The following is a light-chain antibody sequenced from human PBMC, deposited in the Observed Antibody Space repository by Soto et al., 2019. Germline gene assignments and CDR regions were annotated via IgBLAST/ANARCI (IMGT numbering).Light chain of an antibody. CDR3: QQYNSYPWT. CDR2: KAS. CDR1: QSISSW. V-gene: IGKV1-5*03. J-gene: IGKJ1*01. Sequence: DIQMTQSPSTLSASVGDRVTITCRASQSISSWLAWYQQKAGKAPKILIYKASSLESGVPSRFSGSGSGTEFTLTISSLQPDDFATYYCQQYNSYPWTLGQGTKVEIK.